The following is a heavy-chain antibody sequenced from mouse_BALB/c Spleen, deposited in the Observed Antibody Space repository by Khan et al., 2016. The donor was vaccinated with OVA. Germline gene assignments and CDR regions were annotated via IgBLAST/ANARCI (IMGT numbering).Heavy chain of an antibody. Sequence: QVQLKQSGPELVKPGASVKISCKTSGYTFTDYYLNWVKQKPGQGLEWIGWIYPGSGNTKYNEKFKGKATLTVDTSSSTAYMHLSSLTSEDTTVYFCGRGGYYENSLFDYWGQGTTLTVSS. J-gene: IGHJ2*01. V-gene: IGHV1-84*02. CDR1: GYTFTDYY. CDR3: GRGGYYENSLFDY. CDR2: IYPGSGNT. D-gene: IGHD1-1*01.